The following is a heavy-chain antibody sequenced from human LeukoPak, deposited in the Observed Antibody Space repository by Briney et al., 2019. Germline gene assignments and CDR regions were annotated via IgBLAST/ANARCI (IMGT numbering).Heavy chain of an antibody. D-gene: IGHD4-11*01. J-gene: IGHJ6*03. CDR2: VYYNGNT. CDR1: GASIGSSSYY. CDR3: ARDPAGLQYYYYYMDV. V-gene: IGHV4-39*07. Sequence: SETLSLTCTVSGASIGSSSYYWGSFRQPPGKGLEWIGSVYYNGNTYYNPSLKSRVTISVDTSKNQFSLKLSSVTAADTAAYYCARDPAGLQYYYYYMDVWGKGTTVTVSS.